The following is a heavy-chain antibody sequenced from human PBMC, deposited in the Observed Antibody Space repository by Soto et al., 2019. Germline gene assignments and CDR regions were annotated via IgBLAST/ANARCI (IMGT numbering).Heavy chain of an antibody. CDR2: IYHSGST. CDR3: ARDMGYCSGGSCYTDWYFDL. Sequence: SETLSLTCAVSGGSISSSNWWSWVRQPPGKGLEWIGEIYHSGSTNYNPSLKSRVTISVDKSKNQFSLTLSSVTAADTAVYYCARDMGYCSGGSCYTDWYFDLWGRGTLVTVSS. CDR1: GGSISSSNW. V-gene: IGHV4-4*02. J-gene: IGHJ2*01. D-gene: IGHD2-15*01.